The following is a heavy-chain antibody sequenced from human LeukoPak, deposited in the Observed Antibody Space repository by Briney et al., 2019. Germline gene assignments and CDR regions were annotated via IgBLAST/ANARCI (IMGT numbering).Heavy chain of an antibody. D-gene: IGHD4-11*01. CDR3: ARGSNYVLAFDP. Sequence: SETLSLTCTVSGGSISSSSYYWGWIRQPPGKGLEWIGSIYYSGSTNYNPSLKSRVTISVDTSKNQFSLKLSSVTAADTAVYYCARGSNYVLAFDPWGQGTLVTVSS. CDR2: IYYSGST. CDR1: GGSISSSSYY. V-gene: IGHV4-39*07. J-gene: IGHJ5*02.